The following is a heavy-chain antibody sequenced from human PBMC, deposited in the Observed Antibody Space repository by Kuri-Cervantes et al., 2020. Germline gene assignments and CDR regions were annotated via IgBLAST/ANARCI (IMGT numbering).Heavy chain of an antibody. Sequence: KGLEWVAVISYDGSNKYYADSVKGRFTISRDNSKNTLYLQMNSLRAEDTAVYYCAKDPRQRLGELSLLLYWGQGTLVTVSS. CDR2: ISYDGSNK. CDR3: AKDPRQRLGELSLLLY. V-gene: IGHV3-30*18. D-gene: IGHD3-16*02. J-gene: IGHJ4*02.